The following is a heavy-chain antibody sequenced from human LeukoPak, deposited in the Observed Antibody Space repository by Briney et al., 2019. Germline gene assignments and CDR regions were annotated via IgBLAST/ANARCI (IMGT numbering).Heavy chain of an antibody. J-gene: IGHJ4*02. CDR2: IIPILGIA. CDR3: ARDVPNCSSTSCSNY. D-gene: IGHD2-2*01. CDR1: GGTFSSYA. Sequence: SVKVSCKASGGTFSSYAISWVRQAPGQGLEWMGRIIPILGIANYAQKLQGRVTITADKSTSTAYMELSSLRSEDTAVYYCARDVPNCSSTSCSNYWGQGTLATVSS. V-gene: IGHV1-69*04.